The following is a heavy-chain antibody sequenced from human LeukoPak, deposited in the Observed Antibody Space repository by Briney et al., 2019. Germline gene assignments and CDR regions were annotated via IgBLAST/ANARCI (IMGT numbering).Heavy chain of an antibody. CDR1: GGSISSYY. CDR2: IYTSGST. D-gene: IGHD4-11*01. Sequence: SETLSLTCTVSGGSISSYYWSWIRRPAGKGLEWIGRIYTSGSTNYNPSLKSRVTMSVDTSKNQFSLKLSSVTAADTAVYYCAREYYSNYLNWFDPWGQGTLVTVSS. CDR3: AREYYSNYLNWFDP. J-gene: IGHJ5*02. V-gene: IGHV4-4*07.